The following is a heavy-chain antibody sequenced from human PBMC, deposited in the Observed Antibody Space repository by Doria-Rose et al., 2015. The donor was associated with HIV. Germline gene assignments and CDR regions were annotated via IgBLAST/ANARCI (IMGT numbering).Heavy chain of an antibody. Sequence: QATLKESGPVLVKPTETLTLTCTVSGVSLSSPGMGVSWIRQPPGKALEWLANIFSDDERSYNTSLKSRPNISRGTSKSQVVLTMTDMDPVDTATYYCARIKSSRWYHKYYFDFWGQGTLVIVSA. CDR1: GVSLSSPGMG. V-gene: IGHV2-26*01. CDR3: ARIKSSRWYHKYYFDF. D-gene: IGHD6-13*01. CDR2: IFSDDER. J-gene: IGHJ4*02.